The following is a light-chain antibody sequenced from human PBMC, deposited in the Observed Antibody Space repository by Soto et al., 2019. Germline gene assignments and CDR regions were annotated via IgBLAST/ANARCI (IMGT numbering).Light chain of an antibody. Sequence: EIVLTQSPGTLSLSQWERANLSCRASQRVSSSYLACYQQKPGQAPRLLIYGASSMATGIPDRFSGSGSGTDFTLTIIRLEPEDFAVYYCQQYGSSPLITFGQGTRLEIK. CDR2: GAS. V-gene: IGKV3-20*01. J-gene: IGKJ5*01. CDR3: QQYGSSPLIT. CDR1: QRVSSSY.